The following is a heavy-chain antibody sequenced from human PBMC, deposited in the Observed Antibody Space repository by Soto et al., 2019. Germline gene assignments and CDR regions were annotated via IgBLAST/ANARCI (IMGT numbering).Heavy chain of an antibody. CDR3: AKELQRGMDV. J-gene: IGHJ6*02. V-gene: IGHV1-2*02. CDR1: GYTFSVYH. Sequence: ASVKVSCKASGYTFSVYHMHWVRQAPGQGLECMGWVHPNSGGTNYAQSFEGRVTMTRDTSINTAYMELSRLTSDDTAVYYCAKELQRGMDVWGQGTTVTVSS. D-gene: IGHD4-4*01. CDR2: VHPNSGGT.